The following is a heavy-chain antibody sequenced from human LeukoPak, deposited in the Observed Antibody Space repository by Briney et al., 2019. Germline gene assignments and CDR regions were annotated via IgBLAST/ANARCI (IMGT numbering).Heavy chain of an antibody. J-gene: IGHJ4*02. D-gene: IGHD3-3*01. CDR2: TSAYNGNT. Sequence: ASVTVSCKASGYTCTSYGISWVRQAPGQGLEWMGWTSAYNGNTNYAQKLQGRVTMTTDTSTSTAYMELRSLRSDDTAVYYCATITIFGVVIIDYWGQGALVTVSS. CDR3: ATITIFGVVIIDY. V-gene: IGHV1-18*01. CDR1: GYTCTSYG.